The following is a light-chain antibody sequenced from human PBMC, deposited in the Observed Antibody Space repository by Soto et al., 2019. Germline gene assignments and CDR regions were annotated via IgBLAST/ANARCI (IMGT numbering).Light chain of an antibody. CDR1: QSVTTSY. J-gene: IGKJ2*01. CDR3: HQYDNAPQT. Sequence: EIVMTQSPVTLSVSPGERATLSCRASQSVTTSYLAWYQQKPGQAPRVLIYGASKRATGIPDRFSGSGSGTDFSLTISRLEPEDFAVYYCHQYDNAPQTYGQGTKVDIK. CDR2: GAS. V-gene: IGKV3-20*01.